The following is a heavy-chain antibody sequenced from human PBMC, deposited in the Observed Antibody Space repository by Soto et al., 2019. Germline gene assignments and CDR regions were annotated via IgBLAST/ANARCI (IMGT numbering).Heavy chain of an antibody. V-gene: IGHV2-5*02. J-gene: IGHJ3*02. Sequence: QITLKESGPTLVKPTQTLTLTCTFSGFSLSTSGVGVGWIRQPPGKALEWLALIYWDDDKRYSPSLKSRLTIPKDTSKNQVVLTMTNMDPVDTATYYCAHLTYYYDSSGGVDAFDIWGQGTMVTVSS. D-gene: IGHD3-22*01. CDR1: GFSLSTSGVG. CDR2: IYWDDDK. CDR3: AHLTYYYDSSGGVDAFDI.